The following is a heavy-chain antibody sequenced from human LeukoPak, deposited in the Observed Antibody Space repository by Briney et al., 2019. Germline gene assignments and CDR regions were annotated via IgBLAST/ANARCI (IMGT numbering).Heavy chain of an antibody. J-gene: IGHJ4*02. D-gene: IGHD3-22*01. CDR1: GYTFTSYG. V-gene: IGHV1-18*01. CDR3: ARLFQRNELNYYDSSGYSLGY. CDR2: ISAYNGNT. Sequence: ASVKVSCKASGYTFTSYGISWVRQAPGQGLEWMGWISAYNGNTNYAQKLQGRVTMTTDTSTSTAYMELRSLRSEDTAVYYCARLFQRNELNYYDSSGYSLGYWGQGTLVTVSS.